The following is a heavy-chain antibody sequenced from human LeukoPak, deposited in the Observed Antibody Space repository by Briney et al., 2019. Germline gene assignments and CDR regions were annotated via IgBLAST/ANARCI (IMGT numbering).Heavy chain of an antibody. Sequence: PGGSLRLSCAASGFTVSSNYMSWVRQAPGKGLEWVSVIYSGGSTYYADSVKGRFTISRDNAKNSLYLQMNSLRAEDTAVYYCARTLVVPDLYYFDYWGQGTLVTVSS. V-gene: IGHV3-66*01. CDR2: IYSGGST. D-gene: IGHD3-22*01. J-gene: IGHJ4*02. CDR1: GFTVSSNY. CDR3: ARTLVVPDLYYFDY.